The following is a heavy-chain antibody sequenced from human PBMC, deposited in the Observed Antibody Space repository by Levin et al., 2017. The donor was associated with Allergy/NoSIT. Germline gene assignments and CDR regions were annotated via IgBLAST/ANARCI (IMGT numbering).Heavy chain of an antibody. CDR2: ISGSGAST. CDR3: AKGDCTGGVCLIDY. V-gene: IGHV3-23*01. D-gene: IGHD2-8*02. J-gene: IGHJ4*02. Sequence: GGSLRLSCAASGFTFSSYAMRWVRQAPGKGLEWVSAISGSGASTYYADSVKGRFTISRDNSRNTLYLQMNSLRAEDTAVYYCAKGDCTGGVCLIDYWGQGTLVTVSS. CDR1: GFTFSSYA.